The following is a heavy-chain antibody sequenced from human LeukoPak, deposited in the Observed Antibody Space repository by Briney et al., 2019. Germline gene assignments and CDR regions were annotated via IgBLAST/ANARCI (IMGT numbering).Heavy chain of an antibody. V-gene: IGHV3-23*01. CDR1: GFTFSSYA. CDR2: ISGSGGST. Sequence: GGSLRLSCAASGFTFSSYAMSWVRQAPGKGLEWVSAISGSGGSTYYADSVKGRFTISRDSSKNTLDLRMNSLRAEDTAVYYCAKTHMIPSYGANSVGPTYYFDYWGQGTLVTVSS. D-gene: IGHD4-23*01. CDR3: AKTHMIPSYGANSVGPTYYFDY. J-gene: IGHJ4*02.